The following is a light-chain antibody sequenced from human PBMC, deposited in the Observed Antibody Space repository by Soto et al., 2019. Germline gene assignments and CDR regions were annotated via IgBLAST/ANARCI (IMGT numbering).Light chain of an antibody. CDR3: QQYISYWT. V-gene: IGKV1-5*01. CDR2: DAS. J-gene: IGKJ1*01. CDR1: QSISSW. Sequence: QMSQSPSALSASVGDRVTITCRASQSISSWLAWYQRTPGKAPKLLIYDASSLESGVPSRFSGSGSGTEFTLTISCLQPDDFATYYCQQYISYWTFGHGTKV.